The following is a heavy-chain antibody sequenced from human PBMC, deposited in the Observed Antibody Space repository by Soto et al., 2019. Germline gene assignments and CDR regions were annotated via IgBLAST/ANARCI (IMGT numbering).Heavy chain of an antibody. CDR3: ARREAAAGSYWYFDL. D-gene: IGHD6-13*01. CDR1: GGSISSYY. V-gene: IGHV4-59*08. Sequence: PSETLSLTCTVSGGSISSYYWSWIRQPPGKGLEWIGYIYYSGSTNYNPSLKSRVTISVDTSKNQFSLKLSSVTAADTAVYYCARREAAAGSYWYFDLWGRGTLVTVSS. J-gene: IGHJ2*01. CDR2: IYYSGST.